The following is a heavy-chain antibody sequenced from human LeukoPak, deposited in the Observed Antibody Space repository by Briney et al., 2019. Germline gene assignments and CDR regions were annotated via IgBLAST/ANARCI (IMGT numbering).Heavy chain of an antibody. D-gene: IGHD3-16*02. CDR3: AKPRPCWVGESYRLNWFDP. J-gene: IGHJ5*02. V-gene: IGHV1-46*01. CDR1: GYTFTSYY. Sequence: ASVKVSCKASGYTFTSYYMHWVRQAPGQGLEWMGIINPSGGSTSYAQKFQGRVTMTRDMSTSTVYMELSSLRAEDTAVYYCAKPRPCWVGESYRLNWFDPWGQGTLVTVSS. CDR2: INPSGGST.